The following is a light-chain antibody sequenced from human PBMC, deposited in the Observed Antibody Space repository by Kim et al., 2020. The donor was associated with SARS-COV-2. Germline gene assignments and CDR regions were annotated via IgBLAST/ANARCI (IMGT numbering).Light chain of an antibody. J-gene: IGKJ1*01. CDR3: QQYGSPPET. V-gene: IGKV3-20*01. CDR1: QSVDSNY. CDR2: GAS. Sequence: SPGETATLPCRASQSVDSNYLAWYQQKTGQAPRLLIYGASTRATGIPDRFSGSGSGTDFTLTISRLEPEDFAVYYCQQYGSPPETFGQGSKVDIK.